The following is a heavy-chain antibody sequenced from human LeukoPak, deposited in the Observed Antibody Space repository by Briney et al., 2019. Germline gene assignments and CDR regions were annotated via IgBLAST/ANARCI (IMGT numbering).Heavy chain of an antibody. CDR2: ISSSSSYI. CDR3: ARGGEWELLTVDY. J-gene: IGHJ4*02. D-gene: IGHD1-26*01. CDR1: GFTFSSYS. V-gene: IGHV3-21*01. Sequence: GGSLRLSCAASGFTFSSYSMNWVRQAPGKGLEWVSSISSSSSYIYYADSVKGRFTISRDNAKNSLYLQMNSLRAEDTAVYYCARGGEWELLTVDYWGQGTLVTVSS.